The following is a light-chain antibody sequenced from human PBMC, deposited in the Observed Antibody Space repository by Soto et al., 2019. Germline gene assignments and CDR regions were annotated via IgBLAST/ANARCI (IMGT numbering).Light chain of an antibody. CDR2: KNN. Sequence: QSVLTQPPSASGTPGQRVTISCSGSSSNLGSNFVYWYQHLPGTAPKLLVYKNNQRPSGVPDRFSGSRSGTSASLAISGLRSEDEADYYCAAWDDSLGGLWVFGGGTKLTVL. J-gene: IGLJ3*02. CDR1: SSNLGSNF. V-gene: IGLV1-47*01. CDR3: AAWDDSLGGLWV.